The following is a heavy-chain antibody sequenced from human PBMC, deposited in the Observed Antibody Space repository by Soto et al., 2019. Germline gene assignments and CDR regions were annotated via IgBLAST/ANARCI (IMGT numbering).Heavy chain of an antibody. CDR3: AREGDMGSSAFDC. Sequence: EVQLVESGGGLVQPGGSLRLSCAASGFTFSKYWMHWVRQAPGKGLVWVARVSSDGSFIYYADSVKGRFTISRDNAQNTLYLQMTTLRPDDTAGYYRAREGDMGSSAFDCWGQGTLVTVSS. V-gene: IGHV3-74*01. CDR1: GFTFSKYW. D-gene: IGHD3-10*01. CDR2: VSSDGSFI. J-gene: IGHJ4*02.